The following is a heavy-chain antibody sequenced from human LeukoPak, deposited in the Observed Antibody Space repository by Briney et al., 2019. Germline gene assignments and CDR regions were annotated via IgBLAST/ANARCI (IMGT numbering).Heavy chain of an antibody. CDR3: ARPYIPRYYYDSSGYYSAAFDI. Sequence: GGSLRLSCAASGFTFSSYWMSWVRQAPGKGLEWVSYISSSGSTIYYADSVKGRFTISRDNAKNSLYLQMNSLRAEDTAVYYCARPYIPRYYYDSSGYYSAAFDIWGQGTMVTVSS. D-gene: IGHD3-22*01. V-gene: IGHV3-48*04. J-gene: IGHJ3*02. CDR2: ISSSGSTI. CDR1: GFTFSSYW.